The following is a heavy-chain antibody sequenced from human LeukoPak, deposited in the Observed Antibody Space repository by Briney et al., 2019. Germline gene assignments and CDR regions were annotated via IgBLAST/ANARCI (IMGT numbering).Heavy chain of an antibody. V-gene: IGHV4-34*01. CDR3: ARSYGSGSYRLFDY. CDR1: GGSFSGYY. Sequence: SETLSLTCAVYGGSFSGYYWSWIRQPPGKGLKWIGEINHSGSTNYNPSLKSRVTISVDTSKNQFSLKLSSVTAADTAVYYCARSYGSGSYRLFDYWGQGTLVTVSS. CDR2: INHSGST. J-gene: IGHJ4*02. D-gene: IGHD3-10*01.